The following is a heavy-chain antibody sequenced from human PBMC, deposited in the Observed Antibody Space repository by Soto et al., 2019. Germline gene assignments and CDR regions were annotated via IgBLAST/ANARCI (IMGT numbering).Heavy chain of an antibody. V-gene: IGHV3-64*01. Sequence: PGGSLRLSCAASGFTLSGYAMDWVRQAPGKGLEYVSGISSNGVGTYYANSVQGRFTISRDNSKNTVYLQMGSLRSEDTAVYYCARDIVRTQQPGYYYYYMDVWGKGTTVTVSS. CDR3: ARDIVRTQQPGYYYYYMDV. J-gene: IGHJ6*03. D-gene: IGHD6-13*01. CDR2: ISSNGVGT. CDR1: GFTLSGYA.